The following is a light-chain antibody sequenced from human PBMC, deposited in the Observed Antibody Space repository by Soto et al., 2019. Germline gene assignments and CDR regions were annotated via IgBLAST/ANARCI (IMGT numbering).Light chain of an antibody. Sequence: EIVLTQSPGTLSLSPGERATLSCRAGQSVSNSYLAWYQQKPGQGPRLLIYGASSRATGIPDRFSGSGSGTDFTLTISRLEPEDFAVYYCQQYAGSPSTFGQGTKVEI. J-gene: IGKJ1*01. CDR3: QQYAGSPST. V-gene: IGKV3-20*01. CDR2: GAS. CDR1: QSVSNSY.